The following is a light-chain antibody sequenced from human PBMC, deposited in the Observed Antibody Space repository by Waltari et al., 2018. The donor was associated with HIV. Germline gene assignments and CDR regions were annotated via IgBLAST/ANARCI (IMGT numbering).Light chain of an antibody. J-gene: IGLJ6*01. V-gene: IGLV1-47*01. Sequence: QSGRRPPPPTSRPLGQRVVTPCSARRSNLGTTYAPWFQQRPGAAPRLLIYRNDRRPSGVPDRFTAAKSGTSASLVISGLRSDDEAEYFCASWDDALSSWLFGGGTKLTVL. CDR3: ASWDDALSSWL. CDR1: RSNLGTTY. CDR2: RND.